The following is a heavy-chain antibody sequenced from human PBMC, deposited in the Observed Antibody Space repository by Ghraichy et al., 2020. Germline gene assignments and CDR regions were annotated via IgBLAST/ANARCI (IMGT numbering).Heavy chain of an antibody. V-gene: IGHV1-2*06. CDR3: AREGSSLTVYYYYGMDV. J-gene: IGHJ6*02. CDR1: GYTFTGYY. Sequence: ASVKVSCKASGYTFTGYYMHWVRQAPGQGLEWMGRINPNSGGTNYAQKFQGRVTMTRDTSISTAYMELSRLRSDDTAVYYCAREGSSLTVYYYYGMDVWGQGTTVTVSS. CDR2: INPNSGGT.